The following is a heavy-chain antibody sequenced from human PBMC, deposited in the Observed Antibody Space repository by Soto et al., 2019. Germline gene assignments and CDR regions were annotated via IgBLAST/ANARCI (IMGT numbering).Heavy chain of an antibody. D-gene: IGHD3-10*01. Sequence: VKVSCKASGGTFSSYAISWVRQAPGQGLEWMGGIIPIFGTANYAQKFQGRVTITADESTSTAYMELSSLRSEDTAVYYCARIMVRGVIAYGMDVWGQGTTVTVSS. J-gene: IGHJ6*02. V-gene: IGHV1-69*13. CDR3: ARIMVRGVIAYGMDV. CDR2: IIPIFGTA. CDR1: GGTFSSYA.